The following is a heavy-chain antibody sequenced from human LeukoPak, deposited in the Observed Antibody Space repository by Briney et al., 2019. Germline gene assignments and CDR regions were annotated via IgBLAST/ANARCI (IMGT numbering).Heavy chain of an antibody. CDR3: ARRRGGYSYASPEYYFDY. Sequence: SVKVSCKASGGTFSSYAISWVRQPPGQGLEWMGGIIPIFGTANYAQKFQGRVTITADESTSTAYMELSSLRSEDTAVYYCARRRGGYSYASPEYYFDYWGQGTLVTVSS. J-gene: IGHJ4*02. CDR2: IIPIFGTA. CDR1: GGTFSSYA. V-gene: IGHV1-69*13. D-gene: IGHD5-18*01.